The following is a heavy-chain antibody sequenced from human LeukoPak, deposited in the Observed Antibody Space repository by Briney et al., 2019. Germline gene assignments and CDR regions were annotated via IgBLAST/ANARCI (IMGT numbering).Heavy chain of an antibody. CDR1: GYRFTSYW. CDR3: ARDYYDSSGYSRDAFDI. D-gene: IGHD3-22*01. Sequence: GESLKISCKASGYRFTSYWIGWVRQMPGKGLEWMGIMYPGDSDTRYSPSFQGQVTISADKSISTAYLQWSSLKASDTAMYYCARDYYDSSGYSRDAFDIWGQGTMVTVSS. V-gene: IGHV5-51*01. J-gene: IGHJ3*02. CDR2: MYPGDSDT.